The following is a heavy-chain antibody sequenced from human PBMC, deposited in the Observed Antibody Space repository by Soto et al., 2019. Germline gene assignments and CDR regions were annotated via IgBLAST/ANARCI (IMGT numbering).Heavy chain of an antibody. V-gene: IGHV4-31*03. D-gene: IGHD6-19*01. CDR2: IYYSGST. CDR3: ARGIEGWYQGRYYYGMDV. Sequence: SETLSLTCTVSGGSISSGGYYWSWIRQHPGKGLEWIGYIYYSGSTYYNPSLKSRVTISVDTSKNQFSLKLSSVTAADTAVYYCARGIEGWYQGRYYYGMDVWGQGTTVTVSS. CDR1: GGSISSGGYY. J-gene: IGHJ6*02.